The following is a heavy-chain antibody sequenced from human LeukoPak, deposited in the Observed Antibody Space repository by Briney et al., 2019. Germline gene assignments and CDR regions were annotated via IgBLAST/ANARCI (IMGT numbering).Heavy chain of an antibody. D-gene: IGHD6-19*01. Sequence: SQTLSLTCTVSGGSISSGSYYWSWIRQPAGKGLEWIGRIYTSGSTNYNPSLKSRVTISVDTSKNQFSLKLSSVTAADTAVYYCARGAVAAQEWFDPWGQGTLVTVSS. CDR2: IYTSGST. CDR3: ARGAVAAQEWFDP. J-gene: IGHJ5*02. V-gene: IGHV4-61*02. CDR1: GGSISSGSYY.